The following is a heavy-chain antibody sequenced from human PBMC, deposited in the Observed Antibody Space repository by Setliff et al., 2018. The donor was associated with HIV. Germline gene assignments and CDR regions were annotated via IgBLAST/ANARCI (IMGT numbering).Heavy chain of an antibody. CDR2: ISTSSTYT. V-gene: IGHV3-21*01. Sequence: PGGSLRLSCAVSGFNFRGYNMNWVRQAPGKGLEWVSSISTSSTYTYYADSVKGRFTISRDNAKNALYLQMNSLRAEDTAVYYCARGWFDSWGQGTLVTVSS. CDR3: ARGWFDS. J-gene: IGHJ5*01. CDR1: GFNFRGYN.